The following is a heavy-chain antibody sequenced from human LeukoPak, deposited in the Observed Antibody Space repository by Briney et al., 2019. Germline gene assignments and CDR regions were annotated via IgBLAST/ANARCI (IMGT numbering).Heavy chain of an antibody. CDR1: GGSISSGGYY. D-gene: IGHD2-21*01. V-gene: IGHV4-31*03. Sequence: PSETLSLTCTVSGGSISSGGYYWSWIRQHPGKGLEWIGYIYYSGSTYYNPSLKSRVTISVDASKNQFSLKLSSVTAADTAVYYCASGGAPYFDYWGQGTLVTVSS. J-gene: IGHJ4*02. CDR2: IYYSGST. CDR3: ASGGAPYFDY.